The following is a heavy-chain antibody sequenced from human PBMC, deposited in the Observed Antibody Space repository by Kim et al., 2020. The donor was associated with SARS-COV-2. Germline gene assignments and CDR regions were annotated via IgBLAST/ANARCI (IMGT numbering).Heavy chain of an antibody. CDR3: AKDISPTYYDYVWPSYGFDY. D-gene: IGHD3-16*01. V-gene: IGHV3-9*01. CDR1: GFTFGGYA. Sequence: GGSLRLSCAASGFTFGGYAMNWVRQAPGKGLEWVSGISWNGGSIGYADSVKGRFTISRDNAKNSLYLQMNSLRAEDTALYYCAKDISPTYYDYVWPSYGFDYWGQGTLVTVSS. J-gene: IGHJ4*02. CDR2: ISWNGGSI.